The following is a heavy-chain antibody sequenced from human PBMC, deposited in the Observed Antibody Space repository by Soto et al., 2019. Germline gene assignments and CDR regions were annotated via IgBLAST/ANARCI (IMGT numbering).Heavy chain of an antibody. CDR2: IIPIFGTA. Sequence: QVQLVQSGAEVTKPGSSVKVSCKASGGTFSSYAISWVRQAPGQGLEWMGGIIPIFGTANYAQKFQGRVTITADAATTTSYKELSRMSYEDTAVYYGARPSSGPDNFDYWGQGTLVTVSS. V-gene: IGHV1-69*01. CDR3: ARPSSGPDNFDY. D-gene: IGHD3-22*01. J-gene: IGHJ4*02. CDR1: GGTFSSYA.